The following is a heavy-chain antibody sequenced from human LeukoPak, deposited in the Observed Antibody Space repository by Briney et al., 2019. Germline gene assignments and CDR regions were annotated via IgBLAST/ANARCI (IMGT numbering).Heavy chain of an antibody. V-gene: IGHV3-64*01. J-gene: IGHJ3*02. CDR1: GFTFSSYA. CDR3: ARPPGEVVNPEYAFDI. CDR2: ISSNGGST. Sequence: PGGSLRLSCAASGFTFSSYAMHWVRQAPGKGLEYVSAISSNGGSTYYANSVKGRSTISRDNSKNTLYLQMGSLRAEDMAVYYCARPPGEVVNPEYAFDIWGQGTMVTVSS. D-gene: IGHD3-10*01.